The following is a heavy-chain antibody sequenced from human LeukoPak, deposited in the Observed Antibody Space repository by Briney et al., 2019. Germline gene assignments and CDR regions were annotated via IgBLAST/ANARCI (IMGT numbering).Heavy chain of an antibody. CDR1: GFTFDDYA. CDR2: ISWNSGSI. Sequence: GRSLRLSCAASGFTFDDYAMHWFRQAPGKGLEWVSGISWNSGSIGYADSVKGRFTISRDNAKNSLYLQMNSLRAEDTALYYCAKDIASSYYYYMDVWGKGTTVTVSS. J-gene: IGHJ6*03. CDR3: AKDIASSYYYYMDV. V-gene: IGHV3-9*01.